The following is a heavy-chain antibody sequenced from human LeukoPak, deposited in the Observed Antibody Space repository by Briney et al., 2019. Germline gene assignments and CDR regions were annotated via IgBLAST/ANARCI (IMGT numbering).Heavy chain of an antibody. D-gene: IGHD6-13*01. CDR2: IYTSGST. J-gene: IGHJ4*02. CDR3: AIRFGRLEAGGTPFDS. V-gene: IGHV4-4*07. Sequence: SETLSLTCTVSGDSISSFYWSWIRQPAGKGLEWIGRIYTSGSTNYNPSLKSRVSISVDRSKKQFSLRLTSVTAADTALYYCAIRFGRLEAGGTPFDSWGQGTLVTVSS. CDR1: GDSISSFY.